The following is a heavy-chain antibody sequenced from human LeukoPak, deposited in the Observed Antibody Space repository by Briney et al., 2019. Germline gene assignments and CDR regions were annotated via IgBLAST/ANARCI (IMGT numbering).Heavy chain of an antibody. V-gene: IGHV4-39*01. CDR2: IYYSGST. CDR3: ARLGDPGRGVYMDV. Sequence: PSETLSLTCTVSGGSISSSSYYWGWIRQPPGKGLEWIGSIYYSGSTYYNPSLKSRVTISVDTSKNQFSLKLSSVTAADTAVYYCARLGDPGRGVYMDVWGKGTTVTISS. D-gene: IGHD3-10*01. CDR1: GGSISSSSYY. J-gene: IGHJ6*03.